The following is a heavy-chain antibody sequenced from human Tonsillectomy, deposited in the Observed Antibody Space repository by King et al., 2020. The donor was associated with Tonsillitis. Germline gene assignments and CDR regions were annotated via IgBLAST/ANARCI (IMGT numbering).Heavy chain of an antibody. CDR1: GGSISSYY. J-gene: IGHJ4*02. Sequence: QLQESGPGLVKPSETLSLTCTVSGGSISSYYWSWIRQPPGKGLEWIGYIYYSGSTNYNPSLKSRVTISVDTSKNQFSLKLSSGTAADTAVYYCARDSSGWPDYWGQGTLVTVSS. CDR3: ARDSSGWPDY. D-gene: IGHD6-19*01. CDR2: IYYSGST. V-gene: IGHV4-59*01.